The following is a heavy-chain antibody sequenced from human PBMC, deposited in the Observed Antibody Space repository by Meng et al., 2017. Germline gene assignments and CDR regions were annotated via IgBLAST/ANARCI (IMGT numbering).Heavy chain of an antibody. CDR2: INPSGGST. V-gene: IGHV1-46*01. D-gene: IGHD2-2*01. CDR3: ARPNCSSTSCYYYYGMDV. CDR1: GYTFTSYY. J-gene: IGHJ6*02. Sequence: ASVKVSCKASGYTFTSYYMHWVRQAPGQGLEWMGIINPSGGSTSYAQKFQGRVTMTRDTSTSTVYMELSSLRSEDTAVYYCARPNCSSTSCYYYYGMDVWGQGTTVTVS.